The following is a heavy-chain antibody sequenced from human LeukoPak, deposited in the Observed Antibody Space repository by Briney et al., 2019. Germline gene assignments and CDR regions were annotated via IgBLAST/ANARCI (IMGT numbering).Heavy chain of an antibody. D-gene: IGHD3-10*01. CDR2: IYSGGST. CDR1: GFTFSSYE. J-gene: IGHJ4*02. V-gene: IGHV3-53*01. CDR3: AAGSGRMVRGVNLDY. Sequence: PGGSLRLSCAASGFTFSSYEMNWVRQAPGKGLEWVSVIYSGGSTYYADSVKGRFTISRDNSKNTLYLQMNSLRAEDTAVYYCAAGSGRMVRGVNLDYWGQGTLVTVSS.